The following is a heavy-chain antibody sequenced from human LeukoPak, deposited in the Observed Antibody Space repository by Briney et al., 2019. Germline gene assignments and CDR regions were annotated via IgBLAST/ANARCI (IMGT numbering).Heavy chain of an antibody. D-gene: IGHD6-13*01. Sequence: GGSLRLSCAASGFTVSSNYMSWVRQAPGKGLEWVSVIYSGGSTYYADSVKGRFTISRHNSKNTLYLQMNSLRAEDTAVYYCVSNPAAAGMFYYYGMDVWGQGTTVTVSS. CDR3: VSNPAAAGMFYYYGMDV. CDR2: IYSGGST. J-gene: IGHJ6*02. CDR1: GFTVSSNY. V-gene: IGHV3-53*04.